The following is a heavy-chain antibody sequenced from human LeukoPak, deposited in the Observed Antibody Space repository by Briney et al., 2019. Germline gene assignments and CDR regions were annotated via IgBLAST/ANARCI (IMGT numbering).Heavy chain of an antibody. V-gene: IGHV1-3*01. Sequence: ASVKVSRKASGYTFTSYAMHWVRQAPGQRLEWMGWINAGNGNTKYSQKFQGRVTITRDTSASTAYMELSSLRSEDTAVYYCARFEVGYCSSTSCYGIDYWGQGTLVTVSS. CDR1: GYTFTSYA. CDR3: ARFEVGYCSSTSCYGIDY. J-gene: IGHJ4*02. CDR2: INAGNGNT. D-gene: IGHD2-2*01.